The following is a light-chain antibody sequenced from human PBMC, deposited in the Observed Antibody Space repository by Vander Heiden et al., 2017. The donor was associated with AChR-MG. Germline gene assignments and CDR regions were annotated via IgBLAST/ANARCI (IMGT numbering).Light chain of an antibody. CDR2: KDS. J-gene: IGLJ3*02. V-gene: IGLV3-25*03. CDR1: TLAKQY. Sequence: SYELTQPPSVSVSPGPTARITCPGDTLAKQYTYWYQEKPGQAPVLVIYKDSERPSGIPERFSGSSSGTTVTLTISGVQAEDEADYYCQSGDSSDTYWVFGGGTKLTVL. CDR3: QSGDSSDTYWV.